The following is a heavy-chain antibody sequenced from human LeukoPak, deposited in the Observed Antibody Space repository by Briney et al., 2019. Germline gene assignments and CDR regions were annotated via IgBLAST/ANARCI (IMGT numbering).Heavy chain of an antibody. CDR2: FDPEDGET. Sequence: GASVKVSCKASGGTFSSYAISWVRQAPGKGLEWMGGFDPEDGETIYAQKFQGRVTMTEDTSTDTAYMELSSLRSEDTAVYYCATTLRYFDWSPRGWFDPWGQGTLVTVSS. D-gene: IGHD3-9*01. CDR3: ATTLRYFDWSPRGWFDP. J-gene: IGHJ5*02. V-gene: IGHV1-24*01. CDR1: GGTFSSYA.